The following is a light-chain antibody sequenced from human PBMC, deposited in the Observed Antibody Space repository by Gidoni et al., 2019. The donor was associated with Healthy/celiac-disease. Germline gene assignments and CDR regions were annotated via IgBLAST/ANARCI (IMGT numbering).Light chain of an antibody. V-gene: IGKV1-39*01. Sequence: DLQVTQSPSSLSASLGDRVTITCRASQSISSYLKWYQQKPGKAPKLLIYAASSLQSGVPSRFSGSGSGTDFTITISSLQPEDFATYYCQQSYSTPLLTFGGGTKVEIK. J-gene: IGKJ4*01. CDR2: AAS. CDR3: QQSYSTPLLT. CDR1: QSISSY.